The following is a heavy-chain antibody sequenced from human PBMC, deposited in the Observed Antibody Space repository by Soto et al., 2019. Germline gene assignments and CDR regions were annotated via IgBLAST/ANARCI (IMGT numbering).Heavy chain of an antibody. CDR1: GGSISSGAYY. CDR2: IYYSGST. CDR3: AGVPYGGGDWLNP. V-gene: IGHV4-31*03. Sequence: SETLSLTCTVSGGSISSGAYYWSWIRQHPGKGLEWIGYIYYSGSTYYNPSLTSRVTISIDTSKNQFSLKLSSLTAADTAVYYCAGVPYGGGDWLNPWGQGTLVTVSS. J-gene: IGHJ5*02. D-gene: IGHD3-10*01.